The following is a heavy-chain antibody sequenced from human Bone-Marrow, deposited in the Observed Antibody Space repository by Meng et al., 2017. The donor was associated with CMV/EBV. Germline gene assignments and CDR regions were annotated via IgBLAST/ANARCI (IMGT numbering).Heavy chain of an antibody. J-gene: IGHJ4*02. CDR1: GFTFSSYA. Sequence: GGSLRLSCAASGFTFSSYAMSWVRQAPGKGLEWVAVISYDGSNKYYADSVKGRFTISRDNSKNTLYLQMNSLRAEDTAVYYCARGGNYFDYGGPGTLVTVSS. CDR3: ARGGNYFDY. V-gene: IGHV3-30-3*01. CDR2: ISYDGSNK.